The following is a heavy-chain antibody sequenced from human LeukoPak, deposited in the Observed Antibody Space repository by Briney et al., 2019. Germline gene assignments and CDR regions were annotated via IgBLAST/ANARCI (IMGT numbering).Heavy chain of an antibody. J-gene: IGHJ4*02. CDR2: IRSKAYGGTT. Sequence: GGSLRLSCTASGFTFGDYAMSWVRQAPGKGLEWVGFIRSKAYGGTTEYAASVKGRFTISRDDSKSIAYLQMNSLKTEDTAVYYCTREHYYGSGSYFWWGQGTLVTASP. CDR3: TREHYYGSGSYFW. V-gene: IGHV3-49*04. CDR1: GFTFGDYA. D-gene: IGHD3-10*01.